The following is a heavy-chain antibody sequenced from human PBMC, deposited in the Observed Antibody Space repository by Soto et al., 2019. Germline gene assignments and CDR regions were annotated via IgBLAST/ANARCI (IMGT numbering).Heavy chain of an antibody. Sequence: GGSLGLSCAASGFTFSTHSMNWVRQAPGKGLEWVSFIGSSSCTTYYADSVKGRFTISRDNSKNTLYLQMNSLRAEDTAVYYCAREMPYYDFWSGYYGVPLDYWGQGTLVTVAS. CDR3: AREMPYYDFWSGYYGVPLDY. CDR2: IGSSSCTT. J-gene: IGHJ4*02. CDR1: GFTFSTHS. V-gene: IGHV3-48*01. D-gene: IGHD3-3*01.